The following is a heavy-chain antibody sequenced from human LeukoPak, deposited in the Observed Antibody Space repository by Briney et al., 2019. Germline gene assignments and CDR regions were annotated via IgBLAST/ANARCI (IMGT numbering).Heavy chain of an antibody. V-gene: IGHV1-8*01. CDR1: GYTFTSYD. Sequence: ASVKVSCKASGYTFTSYDINWVRQATGQGLEWMGWMNPNSGNTGYAQKFQGRVTMTRNTSISTAYMELSSLRSEDTAVYYCARDLEQWLVRNGMDVWGQGTTVTVSS. D-gene: IGHD6-19*01. CDR3: ARDLEQWLVRNGMDV. CDR2: MNPNSGNT. J-gene: IGHJ6*02.